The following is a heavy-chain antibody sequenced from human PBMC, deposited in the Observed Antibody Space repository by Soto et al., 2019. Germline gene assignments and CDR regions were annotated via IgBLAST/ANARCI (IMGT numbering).Heavy chain of an antibody. CDR2: MSTSGGT. V-gene: IGHV3-23*01. CDR1: GFTFSTHD. Sequence: QLLESGGGLVQPGGSLRVSCAASGFTFSTHDMSWVRQAPGKGLEWVSTMSTSGGTYYADSVKGRFTISRDNSKKTLYLQMNSLRAEDTAVYYFAKGLDTGWYFFDHCGQGTLVTVSS. J-gene: IGHJ4*02. D-gene: IGHD6-19*01. CDR3: AKGLDTGWYFFDH.